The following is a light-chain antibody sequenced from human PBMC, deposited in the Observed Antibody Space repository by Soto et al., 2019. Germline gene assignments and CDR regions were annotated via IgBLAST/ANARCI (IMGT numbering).Light chain of an antibody. J-gene: IGLJ2*01. CDR1: SGYRNYK. Sequence: QLVLTQPPSASASLGASVTLTGTLRSGYRNYKVDWYQERPGKGPRFVMRVGTGGIVGSKGDGIPDRFSVLGSGLNRYLTIKNIQGEDESDYYCGADHGSGSNFVLFGGGTKLTVL. CDR3: GADHGSGSNFVL. CDR2: VGTGGIVG. V-gene: IGLV9-49*01.